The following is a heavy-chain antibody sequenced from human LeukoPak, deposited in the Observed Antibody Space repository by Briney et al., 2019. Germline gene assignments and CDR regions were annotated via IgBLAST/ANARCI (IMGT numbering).Heavy chain of an antibody. CDR2: ISYDGSNE. Sequence: GGSLRLSCAASGFTFSSYPMHWVRQAPGKGLDWVAVISYDGSNEYYTDSVKGRFTISRDNPKNTLYLQMNSLRAEDTAVYYCARDRLEIVVAGTVDYWGQGTLVTVSS. J-gene: IGHJ4*02. CDR1: GFTFSSYP. V-gene: IGHV3-30-3*01. D-gene: IGHD6-19*01. CDR3: ARDRLEIVVAGTVDY.